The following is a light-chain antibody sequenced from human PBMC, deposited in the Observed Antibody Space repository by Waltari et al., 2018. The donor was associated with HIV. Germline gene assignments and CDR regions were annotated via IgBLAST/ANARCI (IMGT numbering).Light chain of an antibody. CDR2: GAS. CDR3: QQYNNWPQRT. Sequence: DIGMMQSPATLSVSPGERATLSCRASQSISSNLAWYQQKPGQSPRLLIYGASTRATGIPARFSGSGSGTEFTLTISSLQSEDFAVYYCQQYNNWPQRTFGPGTKVEIK. V-gene: IGKV3-15*01. CDR1: QSISSN. J-gene: IGKJ1*01.